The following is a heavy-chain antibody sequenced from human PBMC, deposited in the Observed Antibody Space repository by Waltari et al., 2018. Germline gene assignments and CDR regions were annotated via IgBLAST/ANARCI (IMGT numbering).Heavy chain of an antibody. CDR3: VKLEDCSGPGGNCYSGDSFAMDV. D-gene: IGHD2-8*02. J-gene: IGHJ6*02. V-gene: IGHV4-34*02. Sequence: QVQLQQWRAGVLHPSETLSLTCAVYGGSLCSSYWGWLRQPPGKGLEWIGGSNHAGYTNYNPSLRSRGILLVDTSMSQVSLKVNTLTAADTAVYYCVKLEDCSGPGGNCYSGDSFAMDVWGQGTTVTVSS. CDR2: SNHAGYT. CDR1: GGSLCSSY.